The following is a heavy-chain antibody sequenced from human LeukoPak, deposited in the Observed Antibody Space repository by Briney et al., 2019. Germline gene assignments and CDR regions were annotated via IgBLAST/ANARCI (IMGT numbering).Heavy chain of an antibody. CDR3: AREVMDNLRFDY. Sequence: GASVKVSCKASGYTFTSYYMHWVRQAPGQGLEWVGIINPSGGDTSYAQKFQGRLTMTRDTSTNTVYMELTSLRSEDTAVYYCAREVMDNLRFDYWGQGTLVTVS. CDR1: GYTFTSYY. CDR2: INPSGGDT. V-gene: IGHV1-46*01. J-gene: IGHJ4*02. D-gene: IGHD1-14*01.